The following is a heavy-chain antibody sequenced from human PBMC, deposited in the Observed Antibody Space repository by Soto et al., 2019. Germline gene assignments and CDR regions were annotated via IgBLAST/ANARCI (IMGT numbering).Heavy chain of an antibody. D-gene: IGHD3-22*01. J-gene: IGHJ5*02. CDR1: GFTFSSYS. Sequence: GGSLRLSCAASGFTFSSYSMNWVRQAPGKGLEWVSSISSSSSYIYYADSVKGRFTISRDNAKNSLYLQMNSLRAEDTAVYYCARRDYYDSSGYYWWYNWFDPWGQGTLVTVSS. CDR3: ARRDYYDSSGYYWWYNWFDP. CDR2: ISSSSSYI. V-gene: IGHV3-21*01.